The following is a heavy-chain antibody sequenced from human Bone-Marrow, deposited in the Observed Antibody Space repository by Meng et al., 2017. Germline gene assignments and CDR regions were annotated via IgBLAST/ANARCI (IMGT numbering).Heavy chain of an antibody. CDR2: ISSSSSYI. J-gene: IGHJ5*02. Sequence: GESLKISCAASGFTVSSNYMSWVRQAPGKGLEWVSSISSSSSYIYYADSVQGRFTISRDNAKNSLYLQMSSLGAEDTAVYYCARDLGSPGYSYGHWFDPWGQGTLVTVSS. CDR3: ARDLGSPGYSYGHWFDP. V-gene: IGHV3-21*01. D-gene: IGHD5-18*01. CDR1: GFTVSSNY.